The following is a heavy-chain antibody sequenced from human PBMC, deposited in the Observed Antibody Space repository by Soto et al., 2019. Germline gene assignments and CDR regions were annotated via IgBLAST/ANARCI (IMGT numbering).Heavy chain of an antibody. D-gene: IGHD6-19*01. J-gene: IGHJ4*02. CDR1: GYTFTSYA. Sequence: ASVKVSCKASGYTFTSYAMHWVRQAPGQRLEWMGWINAGNGNTKYSQKFQGRVTITRDTSASTAYMELSSLRSEDTAVYYCARDSAYSSRYYFDYWGQGTLVTVSS. CDR3: ARDSAYSSRYYFDY. V-gene: IGHV1-3*01. CDR2: INAGNGNT.